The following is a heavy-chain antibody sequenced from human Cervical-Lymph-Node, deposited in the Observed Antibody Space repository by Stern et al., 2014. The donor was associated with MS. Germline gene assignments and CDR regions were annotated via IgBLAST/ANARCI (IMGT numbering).Heavy chain of an antibody. CDR1: GETSNTDA. D-gene: IGHD1-14*01. J-gene: IGHJ6*02. Sequence: VQLVESGAEVQKPGSSVKVSCKASGETSNTDAIHWVRQAPGQGLEWMGGIIPVFGTPVYAQRFKGRVAIAADESTATDYMELSSLRSDDTAVYYCARGASSAAWYKHAVDVWGQGTTVTVSS. V-gene: IGHV1-69*01. CDR2: IIPVFGTP. CDR3: ARGASSAAWYKHAVDV.